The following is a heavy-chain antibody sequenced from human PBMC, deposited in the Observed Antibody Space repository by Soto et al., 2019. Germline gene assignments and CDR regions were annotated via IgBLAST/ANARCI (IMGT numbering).Heavy chain of an antibody. D-gene: IGHD3-3*01. CDR1: GFSLSTSGVG. Sequence: SGPTLVNPTQTLTLTCTFSGFSLSTSGVGVGWISQPPGKALEWLALIYWDDDKRYSPSLKSRLTITKDTSKNQVVLTMTNMDPVDTATYYCAHRLAWDFWSGYYAPTEYYFDYWGQGTLVTVSS. J-gene: IGHJ4*02. CDR2: IYWDDDK. CDR3: AHRLAWDFWSGYYAPTEYYFDY. V-gene: IGHV2-5*02.